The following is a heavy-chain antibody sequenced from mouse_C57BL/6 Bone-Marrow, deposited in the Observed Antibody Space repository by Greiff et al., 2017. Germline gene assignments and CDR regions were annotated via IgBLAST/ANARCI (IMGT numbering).Heavy chain of an antibody. D-gene: IGHD2-3*01. Sequence: DVHLVESGGGLVKPGGSLKLSCAASGFTFSDYGMHWVRQAPEKGLEWVAYISSGSSTNYYADTVKGRVIISRDNAKNTLFLQMTSLRSEDTAMYYCARVSRWLLRAMDYWGQGTSVTVSS. V-gene: IGHV5-17*01. J-gene: IGHJ4*01. CDR2: ISSGSSTN. CDR3: ARVSRWLLRAMDY. CDR1: GFTFSDYG.